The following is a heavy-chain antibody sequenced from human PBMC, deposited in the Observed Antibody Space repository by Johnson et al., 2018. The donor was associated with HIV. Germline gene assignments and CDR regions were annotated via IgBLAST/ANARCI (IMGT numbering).Heavy chain of an antibody. V-gene: IGHV3-30-3*01. J-gene: IGHJ3*02. CDR1: GFTFSSYA. CDR3: ARDLDTAMVTCAFDI. CDR2: ISYDGSNK. Sequence: QVLLVESGGGVVQPGRSLRLSCAASGFTFSSYAMHWVRQAPGNGLEWVAVISYDGSNKYYADSVQVRFTISRDNSKNTLYLQMNSLRAEDTAVYYCARDLDTAMVTCAFDIWGQGTMVTVSS. D-gene: IGHD5-18*01.